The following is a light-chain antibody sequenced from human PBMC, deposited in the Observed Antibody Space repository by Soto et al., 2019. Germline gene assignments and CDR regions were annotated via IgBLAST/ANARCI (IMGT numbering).Light chain of an antibody. Sequence: EIVMTQSPATLSVSPGKRATISCRASQSVSSNLAWYQQKPGQAPRLLIYGASTRATGIPARFSGSGSGTELTITLSSLQSEDFAVYYCQQYNNWPLPTFGGGTKVEIK. CDR2: GAS. J-gene: IGKJ4*01. V-gene: IGKV3-15*01. CDR1: QSVSSN. CDR3: QQYNNWPLPT.